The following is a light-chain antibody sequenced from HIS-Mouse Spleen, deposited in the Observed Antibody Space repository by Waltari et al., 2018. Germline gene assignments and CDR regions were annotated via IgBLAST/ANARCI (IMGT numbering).Light chain of an antibody. CDR3: QSYDSSNSWV. J-gene: IGLJ3*02. Sequence: NFMLTQPHSVSESPGKTVTISCTCSSGSIASNYVQWYHQRPGSAPTTVIYEDNQRPSGVPDRFSGSIDSSSNSASLTISGLKTEDEADYYCQSYDSSNSWVFGGGTKLTVL. CDR2: EDN. CDR1: SGSIASNY. V-gene: IGLV6-57*02.